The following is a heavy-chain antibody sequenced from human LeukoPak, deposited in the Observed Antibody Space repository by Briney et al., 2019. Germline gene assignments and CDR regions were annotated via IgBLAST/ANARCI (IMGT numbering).Heavy chain of an antibody. Sequence: GGSLRLSCAASGFTFSSYGMHWVRQAPGKGLEWVAVISYDGRNTYYADSVKGRFTISRDNSKNTLYLQMNSLRAEDSAVYYCAKDPLPQSASYPGDYWGQGTLVTVSS. V-gene: IGHV3-30*18. J-gene: IGHJ4*02. D-gene: IGHD1-26*01. CDR1: GFTFSSYG. CDR2: ISYDGRNT. CDR3: AKDPLPQSASYPGDY.